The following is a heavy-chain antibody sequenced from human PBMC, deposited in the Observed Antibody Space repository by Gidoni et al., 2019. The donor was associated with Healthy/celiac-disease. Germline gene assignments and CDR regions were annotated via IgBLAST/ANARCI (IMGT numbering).Heavy chain of an antibody. J-gene: IGHJ6*02. Sequence: EVQLVESGGGLIQPGGSLRLSCAASGFTVSSNYMSWVRQAPGKGLEWVSVIYSGGSTYYADSVKGRFTISRDNSKNTLYLQMNSLRAEDTAVYYCARGVYYDILTGYHIPYYYGMDVWGQGTTVTVSS. CDR3: ARGVYYDILTGYHIPYYYGMDV. V-gene: IGHV3-53*01. D-gene: IGHD3-9*01. CDR2: IYSGGST. CDR1: GFTVSSNY.